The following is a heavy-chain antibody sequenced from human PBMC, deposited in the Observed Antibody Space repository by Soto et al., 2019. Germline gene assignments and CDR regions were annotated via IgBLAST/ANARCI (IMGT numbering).Heavy chain of an antibody. V-gene: IGHV1-18*01. CDR3: AWEGRGYDFWSAREIA. CDR2: ISAYNGNT. CDR1: GYTFTSYG. J-gene: IGHJ4*02. Sequence: QVQLVQSGAEVKKPGASVKVSCKASGYTFTSYGISWVRQAPGQGLEWMGWISAYNGNTNYAQKLQGRVTMTTDTSTSTADMELRSLRSDDTAVYYCAWEGRGYDFWSAREIAWGQGTLVTVSS. D-gene: IGHD3-3*01.